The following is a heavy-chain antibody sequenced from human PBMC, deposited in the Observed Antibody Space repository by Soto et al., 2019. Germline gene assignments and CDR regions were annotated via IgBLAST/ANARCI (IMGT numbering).Heavy chain of an antibody. V-gene: IGHV3-53*01. CDR1: GFSVSSKY. Sequence: EVQLVESGGGLIQPGGSLRLSCAASGFSVSSKYMSWVRQAPGKGLEWVSVIYTDGRTFYAESVKGRFTISRDNSENTIYLQMNSRRAEDTAVYYCGRGQTVGVTAPDSWGQGTLVTVSS. CDR3: GRGQTVGVTAPDS. D-gene: IGHD1-26*01. J-gene: IGHJ4*02. CDR2: IYTDGRT.